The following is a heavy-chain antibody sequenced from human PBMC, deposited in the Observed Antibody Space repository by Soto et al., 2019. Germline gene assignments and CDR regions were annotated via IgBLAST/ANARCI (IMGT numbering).Heavy chain of an antibody. Sequence: ASVKVSCKASGYTFTSYAMHWVRQAPGQRLEWMGWINAGNGNTKYSQKFQGRVTITRDTSASTAYMELSSLRSEDTAVYYCARAVGYCSSTSCSYGMDVWGQGTTVTSP. CDR1: GYTFTSYA. CDR2: INAGNGNT. J-gene: IGHJ6*02. D-gene: IGHD2-2*01. CDR3: ARAVGYCSSTSCSYGMDV. V-gene: IGHV1-3*01.